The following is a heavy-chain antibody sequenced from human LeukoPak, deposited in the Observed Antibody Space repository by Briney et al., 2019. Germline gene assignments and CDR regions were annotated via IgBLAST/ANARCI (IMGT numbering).Heavy chain of an antibody. J-gene: IGHJ6*03. CDR3: ARELRWEVYYYMDV. CDR2: IYTSGST. D-gene: IGHD1-26*01. CDR1: GGSISSGSYY. V-gene: IGHV4-61*02. Sequence: SETLSLTRTVSGGSISSGSYYWSWIRQPAGKGLEWIGRIYTSGSTNYNPSLKSRVTISVDTSKNQFSLKLSSVTAADTAVYYCARELRWEVYYYMDVWGKGTTVTVSS.